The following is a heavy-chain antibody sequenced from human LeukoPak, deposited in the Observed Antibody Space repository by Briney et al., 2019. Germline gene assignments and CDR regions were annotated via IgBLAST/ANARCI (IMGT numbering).Heavy chain of an antibody. CDR1: GFIFTSYD. Sequence: GGSLTLTCAPSGFIFTSYDMNWVRQAPGKGLEWVSYISSRGSTIYYADFVKGRFTISRDSAENSLFLQMNSLIADDTGVYYCARSPGMRTLTAVSWGKGTTVTVSS. J-gene: IGHJ6*04. CDR2: ISSRGSTI. D-gene: IGHD4-17*01. V-gene: IGHV3-48*03. CDR3: ARSPGMRTLTAVS.